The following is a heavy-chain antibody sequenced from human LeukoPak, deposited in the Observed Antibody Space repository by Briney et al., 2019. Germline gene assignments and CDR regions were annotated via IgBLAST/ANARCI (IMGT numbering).Heavy chain of an antibody. V-gene: IGHV3-21*01. D-gene: IGHD2-8*01. J-gene: IGHJ5*02. CDR3: ARERLSRTYTKSNWFDP. CDR2: ISSSSSYI. CDR1: GFTFSSYS. Sequence: GGSLRLSCAASGFTFSSYSMNWVRQAPGKGLEWVSSISSSSSYIYYADSVKGRFTISRDNAKNSPYLQMNSLRAEDTAVYYCARERLSRTYTKSNWFDPWGQGTLVTVSS.